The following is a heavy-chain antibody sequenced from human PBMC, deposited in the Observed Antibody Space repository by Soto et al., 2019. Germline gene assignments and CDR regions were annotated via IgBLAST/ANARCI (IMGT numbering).Heavy chain of an antibody. Sequence: ASVKVSCKASGYTFTSYAMHWVRQAPGQGLEWMGWISAYNGNTNYAQKLQGRVTMTTDTSTSTAYMELRSLRSDDTAVYYCARCKEYSYASPLDYWGQGTLVTVSS. D-gene: IGHD5-18*01. CDR2: ISAYNGNT. CDR1: GYTFTSYA. J-gene: IGHJ4*02. V-gene: IGHV1-18*01. CDR3: ARCKEYSYASPLDY.